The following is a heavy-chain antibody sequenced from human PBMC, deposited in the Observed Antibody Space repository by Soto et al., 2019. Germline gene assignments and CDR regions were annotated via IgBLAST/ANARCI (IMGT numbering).Heavy chain of an antibody. V-gene: IGHV4-61*01. CDR1: GGSVSSGSYC. D-gene: IGHD3-22*01. CDR2: SYYSGST. Sequence: QVQLQESGPGLVKPSETLSLTCTVSGGSVSSGSYCWSWIRQPPGKGLEWNGYSYYSGSTNYNPPLKSRVTIQVDTSKYQFSLKLSSVTAADTAVYYCARASYCYHSSGYPLHAFDIWVQWTMVSAS. CDR3: ARASYCYHSSGYPLHAFDI. J-gene: IGHJ3*02.